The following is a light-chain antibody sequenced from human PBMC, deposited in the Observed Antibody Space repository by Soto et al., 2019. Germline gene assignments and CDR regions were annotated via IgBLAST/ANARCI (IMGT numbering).Light chain of an antibody. V-gene: IGLV2-14*01. CDR2: EVS. Sequence: QSALTQPASVSGSPGQSITISCTGTISDIGAYNYVSWYQQRPGKVPKLIIFEVSNRPSGVSDRFSGSKSGSTASLTISGLRPEDEADYYCSSYTSSSSLVFGGGTKLTVL. CDR1: ISDIGAYNY. J-gene: IGLJ3*02. CDR3: SSYTSSSSLV.